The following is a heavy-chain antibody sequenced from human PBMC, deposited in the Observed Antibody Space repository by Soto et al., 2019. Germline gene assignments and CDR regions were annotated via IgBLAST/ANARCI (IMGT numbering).Heavy chain of an antibody. Sequence: GGSLRLSCIASGFTFSNYAMSWVRQAPGKGLEWVSTISDNGANTFIGDSMRDHFDISRDNSKNTVFLHLSTVRAEDTAIYYCARAIVADFFDYWGQGTPVTVSS. D-gene: IGHD6-25*01. CDR1: GFTFSNYA. CDR2: ISDNGANT. J-gene: IGHJ4*02. CDR3: ARAIVADFFDY. V-gene: IGHV3-23*01.